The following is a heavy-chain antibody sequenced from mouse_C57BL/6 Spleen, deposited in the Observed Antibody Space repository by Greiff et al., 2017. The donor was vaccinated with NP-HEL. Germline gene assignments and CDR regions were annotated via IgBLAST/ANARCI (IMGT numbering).Heavy chain of an antibody. Sequence: VQLQQSGAELVRPGASVKLSCTASGFNIKDYYMHWVKQRPEQGLEWIGRIDPEDGDTEYAPKFQGKATMTADTSSNTAYLQLSSLTSEDTAVYYCAIILPSSYFDYWGQGTTLTVSS. CDR3: AIILPSSYFDY. CDR1: GFNIKDYY. CDR2: IDPEDGDT. V-gene: IGHV14-1*01. D-gene: IGHD2-3*01. J-gene: IGHJ2*01.